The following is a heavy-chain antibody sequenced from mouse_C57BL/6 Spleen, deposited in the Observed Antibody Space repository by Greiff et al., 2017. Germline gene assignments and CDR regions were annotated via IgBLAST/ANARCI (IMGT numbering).Heavy chain of an antibody. V-gene: IGHV1-82*01. CDR1: GYAFSSSW. Sequence: QVQLKESGPELVKPGASVKISCKASGYAFSSSWMNWVKQRPGKGLEWIGRIYPGDGDTNYNGKFKGKATLTVDKSSSTAYLQHSSLTAEDSAVYYRARGGSSFFAYWGQGTLVTVSA. CDR2: IYPGDGDT. D-gene: IGHD1-1*01. CDR3: ARGGSSFFAY. J-gene: IGHJ3*01.